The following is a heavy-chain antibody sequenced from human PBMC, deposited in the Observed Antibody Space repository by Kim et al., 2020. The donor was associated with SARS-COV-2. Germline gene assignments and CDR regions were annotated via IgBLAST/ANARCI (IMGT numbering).Heavy chain of an antibody. V-gene: IGHV1-24*01. J-gene: IGHJ5*02. CDR3: ATVAPLGSSWYNNWFDP. D-gene: IGHD6-13*01. CDR2: FDPEDGET. Sequence: ASVKVSCKVSGYTLTELSMHWVRQAPGKGLEWMGGFDPEDGETIYAQKFQGRVTMTEDTSTDTAYMELSSLRSEDTAVYYCATVAPLGSSWYNNWFDPWGQGTLVTVSS. CDR1: GYTLTELS.